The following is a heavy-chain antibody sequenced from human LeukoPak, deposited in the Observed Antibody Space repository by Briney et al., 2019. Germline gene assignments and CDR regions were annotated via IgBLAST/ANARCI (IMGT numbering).Heavy chain of an antibody. J-gene: IGHJ3*02. CDR3: ARLRATPYDAFDI. CDR2: IYPGDSDT. V-gene: IGHV5-51*01. CDR1: GYSFTSYW. D-gene: IGHD1-26*01. Sequence: GESLQISCKGSGYSFTSYWIGWVRQLPGKGLEWMGIIYPGDSDTRYSPSFQGQVTISADKSISTAYLQWSSLKASDTAMYYCARLRATPYDAFDIWGQGTMVTVSS.